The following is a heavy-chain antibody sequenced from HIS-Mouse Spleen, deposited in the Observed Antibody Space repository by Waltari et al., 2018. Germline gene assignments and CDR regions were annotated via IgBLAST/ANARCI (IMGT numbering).Heavy chain of an antibody. D-gene: IGHD3-3*01. V-gene: IGHV1-18*01. J-gene: IGHJ5*02. Sequence: QVQLVQSGAEVKKPGASVKVSCKASGYTFTSYGISWVRQAPGQGLEWMGWISAYNGNTNYAQKLQGRVTMTTDTSTSTAYMELRSLGSDDTAVYYCARSESRFLEWLDWFDPWGQGTLVTVSS. CDR3: ARSESRFLEWLDWFDP. CDR1: GYTFTSYG. CDR2: ISAYNGNT.